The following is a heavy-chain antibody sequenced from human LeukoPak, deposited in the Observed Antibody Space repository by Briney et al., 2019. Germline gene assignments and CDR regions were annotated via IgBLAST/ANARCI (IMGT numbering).Heavy chain of an antibody. CDR2: IYHSGST. CDR3: ARVDLWFEYYGMDV. V-gene: IGHV4-30-2*01. Sequence: SSQTLSLTCAVSGGSISSGGYSWSWIRQPPGKGLEWIGYIYHSGSTYHNPSLKSRVTISVDRPKNQFSLKLSSVTAADTAVYYCARVDLWFEYYGMDVWGQGTTVTVSS. D-gene: IGHD3-10*01. CDR1: GGSISSGGYS. J-gene: IGHJ6*02.